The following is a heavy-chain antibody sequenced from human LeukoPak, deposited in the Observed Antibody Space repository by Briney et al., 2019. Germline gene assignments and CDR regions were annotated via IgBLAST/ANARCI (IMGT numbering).Heavy chain of an antibody. V-gene: IGHV3-48*03. CDR3: ARETYILGAQPLDY. CDR1: GFTFSSYE. Sequence: QPGGSLRPSCAASGFTFSSYEMNWVRQAPGKGLEWVSYISSSGSTINFADSVKGRFTISRDNAKNSLFLQMNSLRAEDTAVYYCARETYILGAQPLDYWGQGTLVTVSS. CDR2: ISSSGSTI. J-gene: IGHJ4*02. D-gene: IGHD1-26*01.